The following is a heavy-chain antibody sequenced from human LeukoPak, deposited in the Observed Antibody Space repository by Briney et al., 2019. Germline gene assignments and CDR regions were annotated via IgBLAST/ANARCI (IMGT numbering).Heavy chain of an antibody. CDR3: ARVKPTYYYALDY. CDR1: GFTFSSYG. V-gene: IGHV3-7*01. D-gene: IGHD3-10*01. Sequence: GGSLRLSCAASGFTFSSYGMHWVRQAPGKGLEWVANIKQDGSEKYYVDSVKGRFTISRDNAKNSLYLQTNSLRAEDTAVYYCARVKPTYYYALDYWGQGTLVTVSS. CDR2: IKQDGSEK. J-gene: IGHJ4*02.